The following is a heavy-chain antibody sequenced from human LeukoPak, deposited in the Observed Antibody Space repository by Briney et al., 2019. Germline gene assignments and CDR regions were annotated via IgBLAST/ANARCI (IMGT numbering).Heavy chain of an antibody. D-gene: IGHD3-10*01. CDR3: ATDPYVLLWFGELNQGYYGMDV. J-gene: IGHJ6*04. V-gene: IGHV3-23*01. Sequence: GGSLRLSCAASGFTFSSYAMSWVRRAPGKGLEWVSAISGSGGSTYYADSVKGRFTISRDNSKNTLYLQMNSLRAEDTAVYYCATDPYVLLWFGELNQGYYGMDVWGKGTTVTVSS. CDR2: ISGSGGST. CDR1: GFTFSSYA.